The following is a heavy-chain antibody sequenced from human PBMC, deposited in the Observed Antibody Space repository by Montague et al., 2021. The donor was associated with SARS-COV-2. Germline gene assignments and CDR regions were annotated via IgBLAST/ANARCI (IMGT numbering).Heavy chain of an antibody. D-gene: IGHD3-9*01. Sequence: TLSLTCTVSGGSISSGSYYWSWIRQPAGKGLEWIGRIYTSGSTNYNPSLKSRVTISVDTSKNQFSLKLSSVTAADTAVYYCARGVLRYFDWTSPFDYWAREPWSPSPQ. CDR3: ARGVLRYFDWTSPFDY. J-gene: IGHJ4*02. V-gene: IGHV4-61*02. CDR2: IYTSGST. CDR1: GGSISSGSYY.